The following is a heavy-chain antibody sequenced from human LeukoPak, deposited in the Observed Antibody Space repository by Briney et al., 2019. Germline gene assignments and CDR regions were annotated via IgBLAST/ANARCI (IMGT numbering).Heavy chain of an antibody. V-gene: IGHV1-69*13. D-gene: IGHD6-6*01. CDR3: ARAPSIAARANNWFDP. CDR2: IIPIFGTA. Sequence: SVKVSCKASGGTFISYAISWVRQAPGQGLEWMGGIIPIFGTANYAQKFQGRVTITADESTSTAYMELSSLRSEDTAVYYCARAPSIAARANNWFDPWGQGTLVTVSS. CDR1: GGTFISYA. J-gene: IGHJ5*02.